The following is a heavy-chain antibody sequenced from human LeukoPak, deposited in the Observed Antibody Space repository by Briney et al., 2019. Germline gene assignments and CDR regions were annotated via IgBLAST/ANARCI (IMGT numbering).Heavy chain of an antibody. CDR3: ARDRVVGLGIDNAFDI. CDR1: GYTFTGYY. CDR2: ISTKNGNT. J-gene: IGHJ3*02. V-gene: IGHV1/OR15-2*02. D-gene: IGHD2-15*01. Sequence: ASVKVSCKASGYTFTGYYIHWVRQAPGQGLEWMGWISTKNGNTKYPQKSQGRVTVTTDTSTSTAYMELSSLRSEDTAVYYCARDRVVGLGIDNAFDIWGHGTMVTVSS.